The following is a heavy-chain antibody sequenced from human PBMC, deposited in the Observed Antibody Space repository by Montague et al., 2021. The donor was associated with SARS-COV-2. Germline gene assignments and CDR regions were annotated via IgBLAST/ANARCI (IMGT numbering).Heavy chain of an antibody. CDR2: VNHSGKT. D-gene: IGHD3-3*01. V-gene: IGHV4-34*01. Sequence: SETLSLTCAVYGASFSGYYWTWIRQPPGKGLEWIGEVNHSGKTTYNPSLQSRLTMSVDTDKKQLSLRLSSVTAADTAVYFCAKGSHMFETRILGAGCFDPWGQGTLVTVSS. CDR1: GASFSGYY. CDR3: AKGSHMFETRILGAGCFDP. J-gene: IGHJ5*02.